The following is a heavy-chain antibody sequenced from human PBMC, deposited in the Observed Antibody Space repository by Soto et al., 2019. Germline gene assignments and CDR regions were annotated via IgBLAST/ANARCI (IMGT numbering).Heavy chain of an antibody. J-gene: IGHJ6*02. CDR1: GYSFTSYW. CDR2: IDPSDSYT. CDR3: AQSNISGYGMDV. Sequence: PGESLKISCKGSGYSFTSYWISWVCQMPGKGLEWMGRIDPSDSYTNYSPSFQGHVTISADKSINTAYLQWSSLKASDTAMYYCAQSNISGYGMDVWGQGTTVTVSS. D-gene: IGHD3-3*02. V-gene: IGHV5-10-1*01.